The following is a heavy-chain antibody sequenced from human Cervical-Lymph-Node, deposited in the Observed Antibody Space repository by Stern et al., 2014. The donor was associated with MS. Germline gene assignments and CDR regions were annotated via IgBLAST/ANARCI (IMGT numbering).Heavy chain of an antibody. V-gene: IGHV5-51*03. D-gene: IGHD5-18*01. Sequence: VQLGQSGTEVKKPGESLKISCKGSGYSFSNYWIGWVRQMPGKGLEWIGIIYPGDSDTRYSPSFQGQVTISADKSINTAYLQWSSLKASDTAFYYCATAPPRGYTYGNFDYWGQGTLVTVSS. CDR2: IYPGDSDT. J-gene: IGHJ4*02. CDR1: GYSFSNYW. CDR3: ATAPPRGYTYGNFDY.